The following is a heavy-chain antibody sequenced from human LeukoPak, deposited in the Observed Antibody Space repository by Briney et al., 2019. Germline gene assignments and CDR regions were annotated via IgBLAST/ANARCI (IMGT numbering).Heavy chain of an antibody. CDR2: LFYSGST. CDR1: GGSISSSSYY. J-gene: IGHJ5*02. V-gene: IGHV4-61*05. D-gene: IGHD3-10*01. CDR3: ASAGPWQIDP. Sequence: SETLSLTCTVSGGSISSSSYYWGWIRQPPGKGLEWIGHLFYSGSTKYNPSLKSRVTISVDKSKNQFSLKLKSVTAADTAVYYCASAGPWQIDPWGQGTLVTVSS.